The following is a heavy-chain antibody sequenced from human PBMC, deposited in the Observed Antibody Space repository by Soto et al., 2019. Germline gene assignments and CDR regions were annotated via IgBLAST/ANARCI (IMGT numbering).Heavy chain of an antibody. CDR2: ISYDGSNK. V-gene: IGHV3-30*18. D-gene: IGHD3-22*01. CDR3: AKFDRMIVVVSASDY. Sequence: LRLSCAASGFTFSSYVMHWVRQAPGKGLEWVAVISYDGSNKYYADSVKGRFTISRDNSKNTLYLQMNSLRAEDTAVYYCAKFDRMIVVVSASDYWGQGTLVTVSS. CDR1: GFTFSSYV. J-gene: IGHJ4*02.